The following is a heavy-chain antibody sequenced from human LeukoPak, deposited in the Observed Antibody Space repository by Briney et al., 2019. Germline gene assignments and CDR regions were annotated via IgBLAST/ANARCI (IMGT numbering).Heavy chain of an antibody. V-gene: IGHV3-48*01. J-gene: IGHJ4*02. CDR3: ARALWFGETFPAY. CDR2: ISSSSSTI. Sequence: GWSLRLSCAASGLTISSYSMNWVRQAPGKGLQWVSYISSSSSTIYYADSVKGRFTISRDNAKNSLYLQMNSLRAEDTAVYYCARALWFGETFPAYWGQGTLVTVSS. CDR1: GLTISSYS. D-gene: IGHD3-10*01.